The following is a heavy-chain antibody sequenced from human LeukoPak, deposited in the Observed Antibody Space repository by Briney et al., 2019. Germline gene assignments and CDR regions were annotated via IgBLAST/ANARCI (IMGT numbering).Heavy chain of an antibody. J-gene: IGHJ5*02. CDR1: GGSISSYYW. CDR2: IYWDDDK. CDR3: AHGDRFDP. V-gene: IGHV2-5*08. Sequence: TLSLTCTVSGGSISSYYWSWIRQPPGKALEWLALIYWDDDKRYSPSLKSRLTITKDTSKNQVVLTMTNMDPVDTATYYCAHGDRFDPWGQSTLVTVSS. D-gene: IGHD3-10*01.